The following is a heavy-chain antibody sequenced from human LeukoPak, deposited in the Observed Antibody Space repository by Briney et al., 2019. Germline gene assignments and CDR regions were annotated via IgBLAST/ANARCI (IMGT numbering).Heavy chain of an antibody. D-gene: IGHD2-15*01. J-gene: IGHJ3*02. Sequence: SVKVSCKASGGTFSSYAISWVRQAPGQGVEWMGGIIPIFGTANYAQNFQGRVTITTDESTSTAYMELSSLRSEDTAVYYCARDKYCSGGSCHPIVPHDAFDIWGQGTMVTVSS. CDR1: GGTFSSYA. V-gene: IGHV1-69*05. CDR2: IIPIFGTA. CDR3: ARDKYCSGGSCHPIVPHDAFDI.